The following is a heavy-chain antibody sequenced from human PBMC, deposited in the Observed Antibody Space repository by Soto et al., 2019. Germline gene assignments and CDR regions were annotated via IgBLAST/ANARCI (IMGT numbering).Heavy chain of an antibody. Sequence: GSALRLSCAAAGFTFSSYWMSWVRQAPGKGLEWVANIKQDGSEKYYVDSVKGRFTISRDNAKNSLYLQMNSLRAEDTAVYYCAREVVGTGYYYYGMDVWGQGTMVTLS. D-gene: IGHD1-1*01. CDR2: IKQDGSEK. CDR1: GFTFSSYW. CDR3: AREVVGTGYYYYGMDV. J-gene: IGHJ6*02. V-gene: IGHV3-7*03.